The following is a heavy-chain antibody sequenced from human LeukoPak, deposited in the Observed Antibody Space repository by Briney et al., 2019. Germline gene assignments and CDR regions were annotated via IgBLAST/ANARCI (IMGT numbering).Heavy chain of an antibody. CDR2: ISSSSSYI. CDR1: GFTFSSYS. J-gene: IGHJ3*02. D-gene: IGHD3-10*01. Sequence: GGSLRLSCAASGFTFSSYSMNWVRQAPGKGLGWVSSISSSSSYIYYADSVKGRFTISRDNAKNSLYLQMNSLRAKDTAVYYCARDRSGTLDGSDAFDIWGQGTMVTVSS. V-gene: IGHV3-21*03. CDR3: ARDRSGTLDGSDAFDI.